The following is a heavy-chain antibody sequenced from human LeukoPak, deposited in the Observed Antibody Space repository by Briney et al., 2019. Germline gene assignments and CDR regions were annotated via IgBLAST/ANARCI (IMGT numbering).Heavy chain of an antibody. CDR3: AREVTWLRGEVFDY. CDR2: ISGSGGST. CDR1: GFTFSSYG. J-gene: IGHJ4*02. Sequence: GGSLRLSCAASGFTFSSYGMSWVRQAPGKGLEWVSAISGSGGSTYYADSVKGRFTISRDNSKNTLYLQMNSLRAEDTAVYYCAREVTWLRGEVFDYWGQGTLVTVSP. V-gene: IGHV3-23*01. D-gene: IGHD5-18*01.